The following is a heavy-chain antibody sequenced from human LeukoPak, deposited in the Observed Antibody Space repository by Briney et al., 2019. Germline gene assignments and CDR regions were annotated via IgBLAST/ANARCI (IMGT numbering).Heavy chain of an antibody. CDR2: ISGSGSTI. D-gene: IGHD2-2*01. CDR3: ARKYCSSTSCLIDN. CDR1: GFTFSSYE. Sequence: QSGGSLRLSCAASGFTFSSYEMNWVRQAPGKGLEWVSYISGSGSTIYYADSVKGRFTISRDNAKNSLYLQMNSLRAEDTAVYYCARKYCSSTSCLIDNWGQGTLVTVSS. V-gene: IGHV3-48*03. J-gene: IGHJ4*02.